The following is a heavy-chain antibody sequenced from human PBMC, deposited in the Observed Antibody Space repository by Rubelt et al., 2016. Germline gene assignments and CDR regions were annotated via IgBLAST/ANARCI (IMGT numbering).Heavy chain of an antibody. CDR3: ARSPRYDFEDNWFDP. CDR2: INPSGGST. Sequence: QVQLVQSGAEVKKPGASVKVSCKASGYTFTSYYMHWVRQAPGQGLEWMGIINPSGGSTSYAKRFQGRVTMTRDTSTSTVYMERSSLRSGDTAVYYCARSPRYDFEDNWFDPWGQGTLVTVSS. D-gene: IGHD3-3*01. V-gene: IGHV1-46*01. CDR1: GYTFTSYY. J-gene: IGHJ5*02.